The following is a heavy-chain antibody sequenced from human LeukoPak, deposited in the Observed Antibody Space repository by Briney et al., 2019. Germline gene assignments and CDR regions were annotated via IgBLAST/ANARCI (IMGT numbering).Heavy chain of an antibody. V-gene: IGHV4-59*08. CDR1: GGSISSYY. Sequence: PSETLSLTCTVSGGSISSYYLSWIRQAPGKGLEWIGYIYYSGSTNYNPSLKSRVTISRDTSKNTFSLQLSSVTAADTAVYYCASLYYYGSGSGDYWGQGTLVTVSS. CDR3: ASLYYYGSGSGDY. CDR2: IYYSGST. J-gene: IGHJ4*02. D-gene: IGHD3-10*01.